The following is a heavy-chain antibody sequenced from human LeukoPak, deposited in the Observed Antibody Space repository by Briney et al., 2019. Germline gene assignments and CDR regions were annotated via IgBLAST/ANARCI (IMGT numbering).Heavy chain of an antibody. D-gene: IGHD3-22*01. V-gene: IGHV1-69*05. CDR2: IIPIFGTA. J-gene: IGHJ4*02. Sequence: ASVKVSCKASGGTFSSYAISWVRQAPGQGIEWMGGIIPIFGTANYAQKFQGRATITTDESTSTAYMELSSLRSEDTAVYYCARGGLYYYDSSGYYPNWGQGTLVTVSS. CDR3: ARGGLYYYDSSGYYPN. CDR1: GGTFSSYA.